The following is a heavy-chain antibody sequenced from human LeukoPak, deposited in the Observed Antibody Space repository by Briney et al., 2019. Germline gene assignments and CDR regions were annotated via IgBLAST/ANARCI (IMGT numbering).Heavy chain of an antibody. CDR3: ARIDAFDI. Sequence: PGRSLTLSCVASGFTFSSYAMDWVRQAPGKGLEWVSYISSSSNTIYYADSVKGRFTISRDNAKNSLYLQMNSLRAEDTAVYYCARIDAFDIWGQGTLVAVSS. CDR2: ISSSSNTI. CDR1: GFTFSSYA. J-gene: IGHJ3*02. V-gene: IGHV3-48*04.